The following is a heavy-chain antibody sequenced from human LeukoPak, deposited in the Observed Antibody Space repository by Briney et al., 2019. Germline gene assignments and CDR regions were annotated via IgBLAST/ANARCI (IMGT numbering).Heavy chain of an antibody. Sequence: SETLSLTCTVSGGSISSYYWSWIRRPPGKGLEWIGYIYYSGSTNYNPSLKSRVTISVDTSKNQFSLKLSSVTAADTAVYYCARVVGYCSSTSCYNYFDYWGQGTLVTVSS. J-gene: IGHJ4*02. V-gene: IGHV4-59*01. CDR2: IYYSGST. CDR3: ARVVGYCSSTSCYNYFDY. D-gene: IGHD2-2*01. CDR1: GGSISSYY.